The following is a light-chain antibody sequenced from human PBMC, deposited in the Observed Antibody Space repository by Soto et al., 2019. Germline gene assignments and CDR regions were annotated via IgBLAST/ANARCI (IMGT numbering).Light chain of an antibody. V-gene: IGKV3-15*01. CDR3: QQYNDFLIT. CDR2: GTS. J-gene: IGKJ5*01. CDR1: QSVSSN. Sequence: EIVMTQSPATLSLSPGERATLSCRASQSVSSNLAWYQQKPGQAPRLLFYGTSTRATGIPARFSGSGSGTEFTLTISSLQSEDFAVYYCQQYNDFLITFGQGTRLEIK.